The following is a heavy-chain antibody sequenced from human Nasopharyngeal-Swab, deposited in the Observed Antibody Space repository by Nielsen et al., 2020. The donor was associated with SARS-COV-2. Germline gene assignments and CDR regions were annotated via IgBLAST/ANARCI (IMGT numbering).Heavy chain of an antibody. V-gene: IGHV1-18*01. CDR2: ISAYNGNT. CDR1: GYTFTSYG. Sequence: ASVKVSCKASGYTFTSYGISWVRQAPGQGLEWMGWISAYNGNTNYAQKLQGRVTMTTDTSTSTAYMELRSLRSDDTAVYYCARDRSHSPYSSSWYYFDYWGQGTLVTASS. CDR3: ARDRSHSPYSSSWYYFDY. D-gene: IGHD6-13*01. J-gene: IGHJ4*02.